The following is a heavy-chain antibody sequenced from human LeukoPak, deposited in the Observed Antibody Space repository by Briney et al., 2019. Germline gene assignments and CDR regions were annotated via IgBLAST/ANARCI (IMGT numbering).Heavy chain of an antibody. V-gene: IGHV4-39*07. Sequence: SETLSLTCTVSSGCINSNNYYWGWIRQPPGEGLEWIASIYYSGNTYFNPSLKSRVSISIDKSKNQFSLNLISVTAADTAVYYCARDMSGYSSSWPHWYFDLWGRGTLVTVSS. CDR3: ARDMSGYSSSWPHWYFDL. CDR2: IYYSGNT. CDR1: SGCINSNNYY. D-gene: IGHD6-13*01. J-gene: IGHJ2*01.